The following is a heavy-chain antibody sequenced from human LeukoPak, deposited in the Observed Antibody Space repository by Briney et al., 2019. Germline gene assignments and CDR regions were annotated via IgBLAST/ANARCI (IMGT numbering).Heavy chain of an antibody. Sequence: GSLRLSCAASGFTFSSYWTHWVRQAPGKGLVWVSRINTDGSSTSYADSVKGRFTISRDNAKNTLYLQMNSLRAEDTAVYYCARSRTYYYYMDVWGKGTTVTVSS. J-gene: IGHJ6*03. CDR3: ARSRTYYYYMDV. CDR2: INTDGSST. V-gene: IGHV3-74*01. CDR1: GFTFSSYW.